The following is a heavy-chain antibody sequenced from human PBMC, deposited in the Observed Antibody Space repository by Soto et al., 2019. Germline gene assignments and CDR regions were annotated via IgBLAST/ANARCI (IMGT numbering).Heavy chain of an antibody. CDR2: ISSSGTTI. Sequence: QVQLVESGGGLVQPGGSLRLSCAASGFTFSDYSMSWIRQAPGKGLEWVSSISSSGTTIYYADSVKGRFTISRDNAKNSLYLQMNSLRAEDTAVYYCARGLGDEYSGYEYAFDYWGQGTLVTVSS. J-gene: IGHJ4*02. CDR3: ARGLGDEYSGYEYAFDY. CDR1: GFTFSDYS. D-gene: IGHD5-12*01. V-gene: IGHV3-11*01.